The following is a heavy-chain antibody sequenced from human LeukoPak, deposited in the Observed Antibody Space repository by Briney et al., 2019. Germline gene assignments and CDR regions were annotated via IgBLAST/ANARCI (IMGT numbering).Heavy chain of an antibody. CDR3: ATAGTAYCGGDCYSTIY. V-gene: IGHV1-2*06. D-gene: IGHD2-21*02. CDR1: GYTFTGYY. CDR2: INPNSGGT. J-gene: IGHJ4*02. Sequence: GASVKVSCKASGYTFTGYYMHWVRQAPGQGLEWMGRINPNSGGTNYAQKFQGRVTMTRDTSISTAYMELSRLRSDDTAVYYCATAGTAYCGGDCYSTIYWGQGTLVTVSS.